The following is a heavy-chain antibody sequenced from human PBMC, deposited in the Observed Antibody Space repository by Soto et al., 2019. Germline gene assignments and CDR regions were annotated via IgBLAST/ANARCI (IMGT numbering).Heavy chain of an antibody. Sequence: EVQLLESGGGLVQPGGSLTLSCAASGFTFSSYAMSWVRQAPGKGLEWVSAISGSGMNTYYAESVKGRFTISRDNSKNSLYLQLNRLRGEDTAIYYCAKAFPPYYGSGSSYYFTFWGQGTLVTVSP. J-gene: IGHJ4*02. CDR2: ISGSGMNT. CDR1: GFTFSSYA. CDR3: AKAFPPYYGSGSSYYFTF. V-gene: IGHV3-23*01. D-gene: IGHD3-10*01.